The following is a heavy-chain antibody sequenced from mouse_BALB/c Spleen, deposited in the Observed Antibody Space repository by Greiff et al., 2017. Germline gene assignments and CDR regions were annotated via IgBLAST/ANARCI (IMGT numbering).Heavy chain of an antibody. CDR1: GFTFSSYA. V-gene: IGHV5-9-4*01. Sequence: EVQVVESGGGLVKPGWSLKLSCAASGFTFSSYAMSWVRQSPEKRLEWVAEISSGGSYTYYPDTVTGRFTISRDNAKNTLYLEMSSLRSEDSAMYYCARYYGYAMDYWGQGTSVTVSS. CDR2: ISSGGSYT. D-gene: IGHD1-1*01. J-gene: IGHJ4*01. CDR3: ARYYGYAMDY.